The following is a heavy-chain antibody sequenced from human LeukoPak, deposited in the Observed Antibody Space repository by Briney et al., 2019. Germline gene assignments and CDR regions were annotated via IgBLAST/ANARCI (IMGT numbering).Heavy chain of an antibody. Sequence: SETLSLTCTVSGGSISNSTYYWGWIRQPPGKGLEWIGIIYYTGSTNYNPSLRSRVSISVDTSGNQFSLKLSSVTAADTAIYYCARSISSGWPYYFDYWGQGTLVTVSS. V-gene: IGHV4-39*07. CDR3: ARSISSGWPYYFDY. D-gene: IGHD6-19*01. CDR2: IYYTGST. CDR1: GGSISNSTYY. J-gene: IGHJ4*02.